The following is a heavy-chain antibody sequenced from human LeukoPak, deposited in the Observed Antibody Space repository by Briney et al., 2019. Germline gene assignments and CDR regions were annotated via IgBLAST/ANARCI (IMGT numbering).Heavy chain of an antibody. Sequence: GGSLRLSCAASGFTFDDYAMHWVRQAPGKGLEGVSGISWNSGSIGYADSVKGRFTISRDNAKNSLYLQMNSLRAEDTALYYCAKDRTTRGSSWNRFDYWGQGTLVTVSS. CDR1: GFTFDDYA. D-gene: IGHD6-13*01. J-gene: IGHJ4*02. CDR3: AKDRTTRGSSWNRFDY. V-gene: IGHV3-9*01. CDR2: ISWNSGSI.